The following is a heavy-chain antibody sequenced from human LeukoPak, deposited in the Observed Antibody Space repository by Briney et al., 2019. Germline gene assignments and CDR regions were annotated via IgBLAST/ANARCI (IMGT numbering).Heavy chain of an antibody. Sequence: GGSLRLSCAASGFTFSSYAMRWVRQAPGKGLEWVAVISYDGSNKYYADSVKGRFTISRDNSKNTLYLQMNSLRAEDTAVYYCARDPHYFSYYGMDVWGQGTTVTVSS. D-gene: IGHD2/OR15-2a*01. V-gene: IGHV3-30-3*01. J-gene: IGHJ6*02. CDR3: ARDPHYFSYYGMDV. CDR2: ISYDGSNK. CDR1: GFTFSSYA.